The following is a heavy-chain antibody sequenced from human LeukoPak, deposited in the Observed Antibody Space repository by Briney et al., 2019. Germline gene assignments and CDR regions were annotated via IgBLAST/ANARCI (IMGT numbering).Heavy chain of an antibody. V-gene: IGHV4-4*07. CDR2: IYTDGST. J-gene: IGHJ4*02. CDR1: GGSTSTSF. CDR3: ARAPSGCGGTCAFDY. Sequence: SETLSLTCTVSGGSTSTSFWSWIRQPAGKGLEWMGRIYTDGSTNSNPSLRSRLTMSLDTSKNQFSLKLTSVTAADTAVYFCARAPSGCGGTCAFDYWGQGTLVTVSS. D-gene: IGHD2-15*01.